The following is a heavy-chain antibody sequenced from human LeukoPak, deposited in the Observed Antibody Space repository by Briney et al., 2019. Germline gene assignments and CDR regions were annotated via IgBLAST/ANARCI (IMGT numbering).Heavy chain of an antibody. Sequence: SETLSLTCTVSGGSITNPTYYWGWIRQPPGKGLEWIGTIYYDGTIYYNPSLRSRVTISVDTSRNQISLKLSSVSAADTAVYYCARSFSYFFDFWGQGTLVTVSS. CDR1: GGSITNPTYY. CDR2: IYYDGTI. CDR3: ARSFSYFFDF. J-gene: IGHJ4*02. V-gene: IGHV4-39*01. D-gene: IGHD1-26*01.